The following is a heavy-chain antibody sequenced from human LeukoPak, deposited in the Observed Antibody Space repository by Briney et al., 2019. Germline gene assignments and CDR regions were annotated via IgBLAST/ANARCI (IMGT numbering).Heavy chain of an antibody. Sequence: ASVKVSCKASGGTFSSYCITWVRQAHGQGLEWMGRIIPIVGMTNYAQKFQGRVTIAADKSTNTAYMELTSLRSEDTAVYYCARGLAVAAYDYWGQGTLVTVSS. D-gene: IGHD6-19*01. CDR3: ARGLAVAAYDY. V-gene: IGHV1-69*04. CDR1: GGTFSSYC. J-gene: IGHJ4*02. CDR2: IIPIVGMT.